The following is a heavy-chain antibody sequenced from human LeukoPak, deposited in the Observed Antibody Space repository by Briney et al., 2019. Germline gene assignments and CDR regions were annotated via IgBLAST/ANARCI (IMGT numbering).Heavy chain of an antibody. CDR1: GGSIISSTYY. Sequence: PSETLSLTCTVSGGSIISSTYYWGWIRQPPGKGLEWIGSIYYSGSTHYNPSLKSRLTISVDTSKNQFSLKLSSVTAADTAVYYCAREVKGYAFDIWGQGTMVTVSS. D-gene: IGHD5-12*01. CDR2: IYYSGST. V-gene: IGHV4-39*07. J-gene: IGHJ3*02. CDR3: AREVKGYAFDI.